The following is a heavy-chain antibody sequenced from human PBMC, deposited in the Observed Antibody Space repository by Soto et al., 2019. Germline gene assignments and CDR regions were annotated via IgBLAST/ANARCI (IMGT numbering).Heavy chain of an antibody. Sequence: ETLSLTCAVYGGSFSGYYWSWIRQPPGKGLEWIGEINHSGSTNYNPSLKSRVTISVDTSKNQFSLKLSSVTAADTAVYYCARGLGCSGGSCYSSNWFDPWGQGTLVTVSS. CDR1: GGSFSGYY. CDR2: INHSGST. V-gene: IGHV4-34*01. CDR3: ARGLGCSGGSCYSSNWFDP. J-gene: IGHJ5*02. D-gene: IGHD2-15*01.